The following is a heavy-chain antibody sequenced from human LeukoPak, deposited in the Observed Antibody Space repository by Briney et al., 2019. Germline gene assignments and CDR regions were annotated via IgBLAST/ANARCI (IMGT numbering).Heavy chain of an antibody. V-gene: IGHV5-51*01. Sequence: GESLKISCKGSGYSFTSYWIGWVRQMPGKGLEWMGIIYPGDSDTRYSPPFQGQVTISADKSISTAYLQWSSLKASDTAMYYCARRYCSSTRCYFWLDYWGQGTLVTVSS. J-gene: IGHJ4*02. CDR2: IYPGDSDT. D-gene: IGHD2-2*01. CDR3: ARRYCSSTRCYFWLDY. CDR1: GYSFTSYW.